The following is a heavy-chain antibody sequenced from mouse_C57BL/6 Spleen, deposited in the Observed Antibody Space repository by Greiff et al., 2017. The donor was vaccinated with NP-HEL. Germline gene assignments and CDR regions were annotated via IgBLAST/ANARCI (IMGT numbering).Heavy chain of an antibody. CDR3: ASYYYGVGYFDV. J-gene: IGHJ1*03. V-gene: IGHV1-26*01. D-gene: IGHD1-1*01. Sequence: VQLQQSGPELVKPGASVKISCKASGYTFTDYYMNWVKQSHGKSLEWIGDINPNNGGTSYNQKFKGKATLTVDKSSSTAYMELRSLTSEDSAVYYCASYYYGVGYFDVWGTGTTVTVSS. CDR1: GYTFTDYY. CDR2: INPNNGGT.